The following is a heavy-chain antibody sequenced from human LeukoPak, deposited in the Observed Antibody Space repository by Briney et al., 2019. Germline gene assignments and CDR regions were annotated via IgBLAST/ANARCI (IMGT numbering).Heavy chain of an antibody. CDR1: GFTFSSYA. Sequence: GRSLRLSCAASGFTFSSYAMHWVRQAPGKGLEWVAVISYDGSNKYYADSVKGRFTISRDNSKNTLYLQMNSLRAEDTAVYYCARGYDILTGYPLGDYWGQGTLVTVSS. D-gene: IGHD3-9*01. CDR3: ARGYDILTGYPLGDY. CDR2: ISYDGSNK. V-gene: IGHV3-30-3*01. J-gene: IGHJ4*02.